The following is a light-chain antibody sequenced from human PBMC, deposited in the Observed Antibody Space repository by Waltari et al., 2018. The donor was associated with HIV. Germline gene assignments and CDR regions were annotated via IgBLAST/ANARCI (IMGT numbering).Light chain of an antibody. CDR2: EAA. CDR1: QSISAK. V-gene: IGKV3-15*01. Sequence: EIVMTQSPPTLSVSPGQRVTLSCRASQSISAKVAWYQQRPGQAPRLLIYEAATRPTGIPARFIGSGSVTEFTLTITSLQSEDFATYFCQQYDSGPRGITFGQGTMLEIK. CDR3: QQYDSGPRGIT. J-gene: IGKJ2*01.